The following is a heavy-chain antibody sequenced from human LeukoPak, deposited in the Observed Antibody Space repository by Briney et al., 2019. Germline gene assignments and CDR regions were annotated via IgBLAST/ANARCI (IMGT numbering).Heavy chain of an antibody. D-gene: IGHD6-19*01. J-gene: IGHJ3*01. CDR3: AREWLDGAFDF. CDR2: INPSGGST. V-gene: IGHV1-46*04. CDR1: GYTFISYN. Sequence: ASVKVSCKASGYTFISYNMHWVRQAPGQGLEWMGIINPSGGSTIYAQKLQGRVTMTRDASTSTFYMELSSLSSEDTAVYYCAREWLDGAFDFWGHGTMVTVSS.